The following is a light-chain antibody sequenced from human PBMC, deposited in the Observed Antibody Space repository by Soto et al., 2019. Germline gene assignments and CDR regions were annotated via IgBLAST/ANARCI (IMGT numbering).Light chain of an antibody. Sequence: EIVMTQSPATLSVSPGDRVTLSCRASQNFGNTLAWYQQKPGQAPRLLIYATSTRATGIPARFSGSGSGTEFSLTISSLQSEDFALYYCQQYNNWPLFFGQGTKLEIK. CDR3: QQYNNWPLF. J-gene: IGKJ2*01. CDR2: ATS. V-gene: IGKV3-15*01. CDR1: QNFGNT.